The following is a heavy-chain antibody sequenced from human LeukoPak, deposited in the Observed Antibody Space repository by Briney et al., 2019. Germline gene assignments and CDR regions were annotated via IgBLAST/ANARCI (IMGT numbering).Heavy chain of an antibody. CDR3: ARHLRYCSSTSCYMTRWFDP. CDR2: IYISGGT. D-gene: IGHD2-2*02. Sequence: SETLSLTCTVSGGSISSGSYYWSWIRQPAGKGLEWIGRIYISGGTDYNSSLKSRVTISVDTSKNQCSLKLSSVTAADTAVYYCARHLRYCSSTSCYMTRWFDPWGQGTLVTVSS. V-gene: IGHV4-61*02. J-gene: IGHJ5*02. CDR1: GGSISSGSYY.